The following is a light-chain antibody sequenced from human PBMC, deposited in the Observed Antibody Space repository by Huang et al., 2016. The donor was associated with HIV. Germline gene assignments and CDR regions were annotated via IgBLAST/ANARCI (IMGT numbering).Light chain of an antibody. CDR2: KAS. J-gene: IGKJ1*01. CDR3: QQYNSYWT. Sequence: DIQMTQSPSTLSASLGDRVTFTCRASQSISSWLAWYQQKPGKAPKRLIYKASSLESGVPSRFSGSGSGTEFTLTISSLQPDDFATYYCQQYNSYWTFGQGTKVEIK. CDR1: QSISSW. V-gene: IGKV1-5*03.